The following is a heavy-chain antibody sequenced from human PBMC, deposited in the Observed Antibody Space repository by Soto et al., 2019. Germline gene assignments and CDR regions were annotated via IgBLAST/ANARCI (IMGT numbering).Heavy chain of an antibody. Sequence: GGSLRLSCAASGFTLSSYSMNWVRQAPGKGLEWVTSITRSSYKFFPDSVKGRFTVSRDNAKNSVYLQMNSLRAEDTAVYYCARDGDSGTYGVEFDYWGQGTLVTVSS. CDR2: ITRSSYK. CDR1: GFTLSSYS. D-gene: IGHD1-26*01. CDR3: ARDGDSGTYGVEFDY. V-gene: IGHV3-21*01. J-gene: IGHJ4*02.